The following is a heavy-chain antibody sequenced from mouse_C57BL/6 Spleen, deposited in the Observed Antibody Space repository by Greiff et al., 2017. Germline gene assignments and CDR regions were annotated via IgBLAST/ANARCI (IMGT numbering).Heavy chain of an antibody. CDR2: INPSNGGT. CDR3: VYYDYDDPYFDV. CDR1: GYTFTSYW. J-gene: IGHJ1*03. D-gene: IGHD2-4*01. V-gene: IGHV1-53*01. Sequence: QVQLQQPGTELVKPGASVKLSCKASGYTFTSYWMHWVQQRPGQGLEWIGYINPSNGGTNYTEKFKGKDTLTVDKSSSTAYMQLSSLTSEYSAVYCCVYYDYDDPYFDVWGTGTTVTVSS.